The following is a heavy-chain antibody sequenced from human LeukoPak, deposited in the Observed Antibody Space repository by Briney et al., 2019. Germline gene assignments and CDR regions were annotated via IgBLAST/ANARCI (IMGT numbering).Heavy chain of an antibody. CDR2: ISYSGST. CDR3: ATDYCSSTSCYTMGGYYYYGMGV. V-gene: IGHV4-30-4*01. CDR1: GGSISSANYY. J-gene: IGHJ6*02. Sequence: KASQTLSLTCTVSGGSISSANYYWNWIRQPPGKGLEWIGYISYSGSTHYNPSLKSRVTISVDKSKNQFSLKLSSVTAADTAVYYCATDYCSSTSCYTMGGYYYYGMGVWGQGTTVTVSS. D-gene: IGHD2-2*02.